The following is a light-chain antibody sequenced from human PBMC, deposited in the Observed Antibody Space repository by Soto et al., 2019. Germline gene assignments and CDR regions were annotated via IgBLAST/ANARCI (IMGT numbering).Light chain of an antibody. CDR3: QQYNNWPLT. Sequence: EIVLTQSPATVSSFPGDRVTLSCRASQSVNTNLAWYQHKPGQAPRLLIYGASTRATGIPARFSGSGSGTEFTLTISSLQSEDFAVYYCQQYNNWPLTFGGGTKVDIK. CDR2: GAS. J-gene: IGKJ4*01. V-gene: IGKV3-15*01. CDR1: QSVNTN.